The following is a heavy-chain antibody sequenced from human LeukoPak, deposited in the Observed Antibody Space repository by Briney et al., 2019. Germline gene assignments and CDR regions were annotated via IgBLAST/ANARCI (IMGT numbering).Heavy chain of an antibody. Sequence: PSETLSLTCAVYGGSFSGYYWSWIRQPPGKGLEWIGEINHSGSTNYNPSLKSRVTISVDTSKNQFSLKLSSVTAADTAVYYCARQGITMVRGVKDYFDYWGQGTLVTVSS. CDR3: ARQGITMVRGVKDYFDY. CDR1: GGSFSGYY. CDR2: INHSGST. D-gene: IGHD3-10*01. V-gene: IGHV4-34*01. J-gene: IGHJ4*02.